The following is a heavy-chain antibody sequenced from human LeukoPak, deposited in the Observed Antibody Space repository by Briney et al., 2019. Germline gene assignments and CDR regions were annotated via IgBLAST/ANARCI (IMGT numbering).Heavy chain of an antibody. CDR3: AREYSSSSGRAFDI. J-gene: IGHJ3*02. D-gene: IGHD6-6*01. Sequence: GGSLRLSCAASGFTSSSYSMNWVRQAPGKGLEWVSYISSSSAIYYADSVKGRFTISRDNAKNSLFLQMNSLGADDTAVYYCAREYSSSSGRAFDIWGQGTMVTVSS. V-gene: IGHV3-48*01. CDR1: GFTSSSYS. CDR2: ISSSSAI.